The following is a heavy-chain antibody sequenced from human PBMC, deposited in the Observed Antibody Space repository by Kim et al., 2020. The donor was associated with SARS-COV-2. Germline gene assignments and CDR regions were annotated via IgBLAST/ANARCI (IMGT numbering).Heavy chain of an antibody. CDR2: ISGNGGST. CDR1: GFTFSSYA. CDR3: AEYLAGRGVMLSFLRGGKYYFDY. Sequence: GGSLRLSCAASGFTFSSYAMSWVRQAPGKGLEWVSAISGNGGSTYYADSVKGRFTISRDNSKNTLYLQMNSLRAEDTAVYYCAEYLAGRGVMLSFLRGGKYYFDYWGQGTLVTVSS. V-gene: IGHV3-23*01. J-gene: IGHJ4*02. D-gene: IGHD3-10*01.